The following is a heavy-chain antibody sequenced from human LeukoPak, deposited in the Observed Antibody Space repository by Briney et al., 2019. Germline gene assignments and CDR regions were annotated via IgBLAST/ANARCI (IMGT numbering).Heavy chain of an antibody. J-gene: IGHJ4*02. D-gene: IGHD3-3*01. Sequence: GGSLRLSCAASGFTFSSYSMNWVRQAPGKGLEWVSSISSSSSYIYYADSVKGRFTISRDNAKNSLYLQMNSLRAEDTAVYYCARDMYDFRGGWYFDYWGQGTLVTVSS. CDR2: ISSSSSYI. CDR1: GFTFSSYS. V-gene: IGHV3-21*01. CDR3: ARDMYDFRGGWYFDY.